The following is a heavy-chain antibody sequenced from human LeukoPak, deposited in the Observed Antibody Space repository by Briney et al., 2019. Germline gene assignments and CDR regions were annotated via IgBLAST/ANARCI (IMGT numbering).Heavy chain of an antibody. V-gene: IGHV3-23*01. J-gene: IGHJ5*01. CDR2: INANSGTT. Sequence: GSLSLSCTASGFAFSVYAMSWLRQPPGKGLEWVSTINANSGTTSYAASVRGRFTISRDNSKNTLYLQLNTLRADDTATYYCAKPISGGLAVTADWFHPWGQGTLVVVSS. D-gene: IGHD6-19*01. CDR3: AKPISGGLAVTADWFHP. CDR1: GFAFSVYA.